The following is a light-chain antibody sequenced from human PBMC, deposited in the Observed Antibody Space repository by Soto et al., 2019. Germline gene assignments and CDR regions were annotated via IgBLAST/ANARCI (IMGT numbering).Light chain of an antibody. J-gene: IGKJ1*01. Sequence: DIQMTQSPSTLSASVGDRVTITCRASQTIGSWLARYQKKPGKAPELLIYKASHLESGVSSRFSAGGSGTEFTLTITSLQPDDFATYYCQQYNSLWTFGQGTKV. CDR3: QQYNSLWT. V-gene: IGKV1-5*03. CDR2: KAS. CDR1: QTIGSW.